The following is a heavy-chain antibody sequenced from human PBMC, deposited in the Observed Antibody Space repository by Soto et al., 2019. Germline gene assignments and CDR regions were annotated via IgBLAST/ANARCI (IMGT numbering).Heavy chain of an antibody. CDR3: ARELGYCSGVSCHQRAFDP. CDR1: GGSFSGYY. Sequence: KPSETLSLTCAVYGGSFSGYYWTWIRQPPGTGLEWIGEINHSGSTNYNPSLKSRVTISVDTSKNQFSLKLTSVTAADTAVYYCARELGYCSGVSCHQRAFDPWGQGTLVTVSS. D-gene: IGHD2-15*01. V-gene: IGHV4-34*01. CDR2: INHSGST. J-gene: IGHJ5*02.